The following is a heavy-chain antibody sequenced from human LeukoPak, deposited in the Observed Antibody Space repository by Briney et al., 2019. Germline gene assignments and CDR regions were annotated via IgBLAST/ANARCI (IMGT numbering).Heavy chain of an antibody. V-gene: IGHV1-2*06. D-gene: IGHD2-2*01. CDR2: INPNSGGT. J-gene: IGHJ4*02. CDR3: ARDLLGYCSSTSCSFEDY. Sequence: ASVTVSCTASGYTFTGYYMHWVRQAPGQGLEWMGRINPNSGGTNYAQKFQGRVTMTRDTSISTAYMELSRLRSDDTAVYYCARDLLGYCSSTSCSFEDYWGQGTLVTVSS. CDR1: GYTFTGYY.